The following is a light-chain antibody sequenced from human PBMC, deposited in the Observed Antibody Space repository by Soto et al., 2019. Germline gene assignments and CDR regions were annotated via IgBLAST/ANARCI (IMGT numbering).Light chain of an antibody. J-gene: IGLJ1*01. CDR2: DVS. CDR3: SSFTTSTSYV. CDR1: SSDVGAYDY. Sequence: QSALTQPASVSGSPGQSITISCTGTSSDVGAYDYVSWYQQHPGEVPKLMIFDVSDRPSGVSNRFSGSKSGNTASLTISWLQAEDAADYYCSSFTTSTSYVFGTGTKLTVL. V-gene: IGLV2-14*03.